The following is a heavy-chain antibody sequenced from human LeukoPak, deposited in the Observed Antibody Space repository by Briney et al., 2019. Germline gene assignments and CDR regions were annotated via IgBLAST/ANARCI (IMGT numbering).Heavy chain of an antibody. CDR3: ARDFGSSSPTWFDP. Sequence: ASVKVSCKASGYTFTSYGISWVRQAPGQGLEWMGWISAYNGNTNYAQKLQGRVTMTTDTSTSTAYMELRSLRSDDTAVCYCARDFGSSSPTWFDPWGQGTLVTVSS. D-gene: IGHD6-13*01. CDR2: ISAYNGNT. J-gene: IGHJ5*02. CDR1: GYTFTSYG. V-gene: IGHV1-18*01.